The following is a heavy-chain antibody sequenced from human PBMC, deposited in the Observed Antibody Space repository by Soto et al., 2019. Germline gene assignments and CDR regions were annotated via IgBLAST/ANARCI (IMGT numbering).Heavy chain of an antibody. CDR3: ARDRAVTTRYYYYYYGMDV. J-gene: IGHJ6*02. D-gene: IGHD4-17*01. Sequence: SETLSLTCTFSGGSISSGGYYWSWIRQQPGKGKEWIGYIYYSGSTYYNPSLKSRVTISVDTSKNQFSLKLSSVTAADTAVYYCARDRAVTTRYYYYYYGMDVWGQGTTVTVSS. V-gene: IGHV4-31*03. CDR1: GGSISSGGYY. CDR2: IYYSGST.